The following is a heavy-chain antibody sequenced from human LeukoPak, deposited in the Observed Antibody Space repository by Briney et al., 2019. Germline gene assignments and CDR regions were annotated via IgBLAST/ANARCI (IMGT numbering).Heavy chain of an antibody. CDR2: IYYSGST. CDR3: ARGFRGASFDY. Sequence: ETLSLTCTVSGGSISSSSYYWGWIRQPPGKGLEWIGSIYYSGSTYYNPSLKSRVTISVDTSKNQFSLKLSSVTAADTAVYYCARGFRGASFDYWGQGTLVTVSS. J-gene: IGHJ4*02. CDR1: GGSISSSSYY. V-gene: IGHV4-39*07. D-gene: IGHD1-26*01.